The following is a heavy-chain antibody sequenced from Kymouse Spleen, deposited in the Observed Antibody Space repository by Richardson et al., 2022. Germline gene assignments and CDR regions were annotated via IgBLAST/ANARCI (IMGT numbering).Heavy chain of an antibody. D-gene: IGHD6-6*01. CDR1: GFTFSSYS. J-gene: IGHJ6*02. CDR3: ARGIAARPGYYGMDV. V-gene: IGHV3-48*02. CDR2: ISSSSSTI. Sequence: EVQLVESGGGLVQPGGSLRLSCAASGFTFSSYSMNWVRQAPGKGLEWVSYISSSSSTIYYADSVKGRFTISRDNAKNSLYLQMNSLRDEDTAVYYCARGIAARPGYYGMDVWGQGTTVTVSS.